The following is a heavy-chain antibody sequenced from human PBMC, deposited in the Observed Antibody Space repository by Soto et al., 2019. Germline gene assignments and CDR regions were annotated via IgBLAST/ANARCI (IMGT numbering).Heavy chain of an antibody. CDR3: AREGGGYGLFAP. D-gene: IGHD5-18*01. J-gene: IGHJ5*02. CDR2: IYYSGST. CDR1: GDSINSDDYY. V-gene: IGHV4-30-4*01. Sequence: SETLSLTCTVSGDSINSDDYYWSWIRQPPGKGLEWIGNIYYSGSTHYNPSLKSRVTISIDTSKNQFSLKLTSVTAADTAVYYCAREGGGYGLFAPWGRGPLVTVSS.